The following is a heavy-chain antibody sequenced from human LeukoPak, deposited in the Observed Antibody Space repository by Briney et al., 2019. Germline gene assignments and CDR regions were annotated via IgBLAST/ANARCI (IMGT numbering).Heavy chain of an antibody. D-gene: IGHD1-26*01. CDR2: VHLSGAS. CDR1: GGSILTTNW. Sequence: SETLSLTCAVSGGSILTTNWWSWVRQPPGKGLEWIGEVHLSGASNYNPSLKSRVSMSTDKSRNQLSLELTSVTAADTAIYYCARESGAFSPFGFWGQGTLVTVSS. J-gene: IGHJ4*02. V-gene: IGHV4-4*02. CDR3: ARESGAFSPFGF.